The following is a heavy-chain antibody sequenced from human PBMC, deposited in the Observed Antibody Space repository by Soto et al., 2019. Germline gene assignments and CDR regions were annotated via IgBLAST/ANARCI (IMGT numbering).Heavy chain of an antibody. CDR1: GGSLSPNY. J-gene: IGHJ1*01. Sequence: PSETLSLTCTVSGGSLSPNYWTWIRQPPGKGLEWVGYIYYSGSTNYNPSLKSRVTISVDTSKNQFSLKLSSVTAADTAVYYCARDEPVQHWGQGTLVTVSS. CDR2: IYYSGST. CDR3: ARDEPVQH. V-gene: IGHV4-59*01.